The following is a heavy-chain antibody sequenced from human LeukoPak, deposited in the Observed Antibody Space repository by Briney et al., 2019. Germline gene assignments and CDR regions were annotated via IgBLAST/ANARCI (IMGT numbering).Heavy chain of an antibody. J-gene: IGHJ6*03. CDR3: ARAPLAVAGYFYYYMDV. CDR1: GFTFSSYS. Sequence: GGSLRLSCAASGFTFSSYSMNWVRQAPGKGLEWVSSISTSSYISYANSVKGRFTISRDNAKTALYLQMNSLRAEDTAAYYCARAPLAVAGYFYYYMDVWGKGTTVTVSS. D-gene: IGHD6-19*01. V-gene: IGHV3-21*01. CDR2: ISTSSYI.